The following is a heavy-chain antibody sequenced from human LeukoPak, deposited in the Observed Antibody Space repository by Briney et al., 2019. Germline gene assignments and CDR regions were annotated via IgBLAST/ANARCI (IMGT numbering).Heavy chain of an antibody. D-gene: IGHD3-3*01. V-gene: IGHV3-21*01. CDR2: ISSSSSYI. CDR3: ARDKGGDDFWSGYYNFDY. Sequence: PGGSLRLSCAASGFTFSSYAMSWVRQAPGKGLEWVSSISSSSSYIYYADSVKGRFTISRDNAKNSLYPQMNSLRAEDTAVYYCARDKGGDDFWSGYYNFDYWGQGTLVTVSS. CDR1: GFTFSSYA. J-gene: IGHJ4*02.